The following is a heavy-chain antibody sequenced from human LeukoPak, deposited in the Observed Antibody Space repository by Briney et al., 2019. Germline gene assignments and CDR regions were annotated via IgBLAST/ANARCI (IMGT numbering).Heavy chain of an antibody. D-gene: IGHD1-1*01. Sequence: HSGGSLRLSCTASGFSFSTYSMNWVRQAAGKGLEWVSYIVGSSSNIYYADSVKGRFTISRDNAKNSLYLQMDSLRAEDTAVYYCATDSPETAAFDYWGQGTLVTVSS. CDR1: GFSFSTYS. CDR3: ATDSPETAAFDY. V-gene: IGHV3-48*04. CDR2: IVGSSSNI. J-gene: IGHJ4*02.